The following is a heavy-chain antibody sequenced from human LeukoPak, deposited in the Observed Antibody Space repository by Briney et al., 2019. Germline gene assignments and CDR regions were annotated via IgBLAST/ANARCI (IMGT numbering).Heavy chain of an antibody. CDR3: AKRGVVIRVILVGFHKEAYYFDS. V-gene: IGHV3-23*01. Sequence: GGSLRFSCAVSGITLSNYGMSWVRQAPGKGLEWVAGISGSGGSTNYADSVKGRFTISRDNPKNTLYLQMNSLRAEDTAVYFCAKRGVVIRVILVGFHKEAYYFDSWGQGALVTVSS. CDR1: GITLSNYG. J-gene: IGHJ4*02. D-gene: IGHD3-22*01. CDR2: ISGSGGST.